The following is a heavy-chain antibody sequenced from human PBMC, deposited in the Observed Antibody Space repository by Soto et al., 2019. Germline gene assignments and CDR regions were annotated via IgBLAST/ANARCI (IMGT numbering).Heavy chain of an antibody. CDR2: IYYSGST. CDR1: GGSISSGGYY. J-gene: IGHJ6*02. D-gene: IGHD6-6*01. Sequence: PSETLSLTCTVSGGSISSGGYYWSWIRKHPGKGLKWIGYIYYSGSTYYNPSLKSRVTISVDTSKNQFSLKLSSVTAADTAVYYCAIDKEYSSSAYYYGMDVWGQGTTVTVSS. V-gene: IGHV4-31*03. CDR3: AIDKEYSSSAYYYGMDV.